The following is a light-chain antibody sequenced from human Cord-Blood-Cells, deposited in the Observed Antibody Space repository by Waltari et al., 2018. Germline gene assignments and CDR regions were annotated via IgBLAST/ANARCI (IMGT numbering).Light chain of an antibody. J-gene: IGKJ4*01. Sequence: DIQMTQSPSTLSASVVDRVTITCRASQSISSWLAWYQQQPGKAPKLLIYDASSLESGVPSRFSGSGSGTEFTLTISSLQPDDFATYYCQQYNSYPLTFGGGTKVEIK. CDR2: DAS. CDR1: QSISSW. V-gene: IGKV1-5*01. CDR3: QQYNSYPLT.